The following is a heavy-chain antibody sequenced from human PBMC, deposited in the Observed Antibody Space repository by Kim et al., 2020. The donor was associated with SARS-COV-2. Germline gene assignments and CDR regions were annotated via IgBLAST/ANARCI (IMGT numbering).Heavy chain of an antibody. J-gene: IGHJ4*02. V-gene: IGHV3-21*01. CDR1: GFTFSSYS. D-gene: IGHD5-18*01. CDR2: ISSSSSYI. CDR3: ARDEGLDPKQLWPDY. Sequence: GGSLRLSCAASGFTFSSYSMNWVRQAPGKGLEWVSSISSSSSYIYYADSVKGRFTISRDNAKNSLYLQMNSLRAEDTAVYYCARDEGLDPKQLWPDYWGQGTLVTVSS.